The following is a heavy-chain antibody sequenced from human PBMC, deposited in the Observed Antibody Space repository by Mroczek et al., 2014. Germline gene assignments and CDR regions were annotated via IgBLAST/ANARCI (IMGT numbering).Heavy chain of an antibody. J-gene: IGHJ5*02. D-gene: IGHD1-26*01. CDR2: IYYSGST. V-gene: IGHV4-39*01. CDR3: ARHEWERTNWFDP. Sequence: QVQLQQWGPGLVKPSETLSLTCTVSGGSISSSSYYWGWIRQPPGKGLEWIGSIYYSGSTYYNPSLKSRVTISVDTSKNQFSLKLSSVTAADTAVYYCARHEWERTNWFDPWGQGTLVTVSS. CDR1: GGSISSSSYY.